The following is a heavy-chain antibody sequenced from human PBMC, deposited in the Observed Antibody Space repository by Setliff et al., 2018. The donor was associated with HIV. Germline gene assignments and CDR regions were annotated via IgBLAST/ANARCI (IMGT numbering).Heavy chain of an antibody. V-gene: IGHV1-69*13. CDR1: GGTFRNFA. J-gene: IGHJ6*03. CDR3: ARIVRPSYYYYYYMDV. CDR2: IIPIFGTA. Sequence: SVKVSCKASGGTFRNFAINWVRQAPGQGLQWVGGIIPIFGTANYAQKLQGRVTITADESTTTAYMELSSLISEDTAIYYCARIVRPSYYYYYYMDVWGKGTAVTVSS. D-gene: IGHD3-10*02.